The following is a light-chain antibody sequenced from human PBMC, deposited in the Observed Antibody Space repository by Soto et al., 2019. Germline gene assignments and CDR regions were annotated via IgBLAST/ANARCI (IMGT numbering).Light chain of an antibody. CDR2: GIS. CDR1: SSNIGAGFD. Sequence: QSVLTEPPSVSGSPGQRVTISCTGISSNIGAGFDIHWYQHLPGTAPKLLIYGISNRPSGVPDRFSGSKSGTSASLAITGLQAEDEADYYCQSYDGSLTGYIFGTGTKVTVL. CDR3: QSYDGSLTGYI. J-gene: IGLJ1*01. V-gene: IGLV1-40*01.